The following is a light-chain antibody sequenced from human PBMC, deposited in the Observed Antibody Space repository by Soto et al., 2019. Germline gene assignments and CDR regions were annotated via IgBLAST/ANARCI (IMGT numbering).Light chain of an antibody. V-gene: IGKV1-5*01. J-gene: IGKJ2*01. CDR1: QRVTNW. Sequence: DIQMTQSPSTLSASVGDRVTITCRASQRVTNWLAWYQQKPGKAPNLLIYDASRLQSGIPSRFSGSGSGTEFTLTISSLQPDDFATYYCQQYTAYPYTFGRGTKLEIK. CDR3: QQYTAYPYT. CDR2: DAS.